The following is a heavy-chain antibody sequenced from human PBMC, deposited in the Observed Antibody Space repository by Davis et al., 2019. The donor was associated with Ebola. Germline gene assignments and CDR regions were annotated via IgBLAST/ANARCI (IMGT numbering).Heavy chain of an antibody. Sequence: GESLKISCAASGFTFSDYYMSWIRQAPGKGLEWVSYISSSSSYTNYADPVKGRFTISRDNAKNSLYLQMNSLRAEDTAVYYCARDLGMGRRVDAFDIWGQGTMVTVSS. CDR2: ISSSSSYT. J-gene: IGHJ3*02. CDR3: ARDLGMGRRVDAFDI. D-gene: IGHD7-27*01. CDR1: GFTFSDYY. V-gene: IGHV3-11*06.